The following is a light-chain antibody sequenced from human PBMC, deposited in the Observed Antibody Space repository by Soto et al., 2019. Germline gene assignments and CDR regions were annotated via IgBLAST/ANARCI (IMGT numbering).Light chain of an antibody. CDR3: QQYYNWPRT. CDR2: GAS. V-gene: IGKV3-15*01. CDR1: QSVNSN. J-gene: IGKJ1*01. Sequence: EIVMTQSPATLSVSPGERATLSCRASQSVNSNLAWYQQNPGQAPRLLIYGASTRATGIPARFSGSGSGTEFTLTISSLQSEDFAVYYCQQYYNWPRTFGQGTKVEIK.